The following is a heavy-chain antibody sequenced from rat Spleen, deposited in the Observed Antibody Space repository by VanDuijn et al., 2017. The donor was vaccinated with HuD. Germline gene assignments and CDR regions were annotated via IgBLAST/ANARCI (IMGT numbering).Heavy chain of an antibody. Sequence: EVQLQESGPGLVKPSQSLSLTCSVTGYSITSTYWGWIRKFPGNKMEWIGHIIYIGSTSYNPSLKSRISITRETSKNQFFLQLNSVTTEXXATXYXARXXXRXXXAYXXXFDXXXQGVMVXXSS. CDR1: GYSITSTY. CDR3: ARXXXRXXXAYXXXFDX. V-gene: IGHV3-1*01. J-gene: IGHJ2*01. CDR2: IIYIGST. D-gene: IGHD1-2*01.